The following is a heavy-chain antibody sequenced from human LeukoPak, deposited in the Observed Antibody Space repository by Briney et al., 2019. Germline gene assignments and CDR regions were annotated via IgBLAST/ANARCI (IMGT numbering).Heavy chain of an antibody. V-gene: IGHV3-74*03. D-gene: IGHD3-16*01. CDR2: ISDDGSIT. CDR1: GFTFSRDW. J-gene: IGHJ4*02. CDR3: ARRFYEYNVYDRHFDS. Sequence: GGSLRLSCADSGFTFSRDWMHWVRQAPGKEPEWASRISDDGSITTYADSVQGRFTISRDNAKSTVFLQMNSLRVEDTAVYFCARRFYEYNVYDRHFDSWGQGILVTVSS.